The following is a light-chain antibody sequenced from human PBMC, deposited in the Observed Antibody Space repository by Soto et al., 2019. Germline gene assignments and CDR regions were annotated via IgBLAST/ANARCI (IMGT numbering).Light chain of an antibody. CDR2: DVT. CDR1: SSDVGGSKF. J-gene: IGLJ3*02. V-gene: IGLV2-11*01. Sequence: QSALTQPRSVSGSPGQSVTISCNGSSSDVGGSKFVSWYQQHPVKAPKLVIYDVTKRPSGVPDRFSGSNSGNTASLTISGLQADDEADYYCCSYAGNSLWVFGGGTKLTVL. CDR3: CSYAGNSLWV.